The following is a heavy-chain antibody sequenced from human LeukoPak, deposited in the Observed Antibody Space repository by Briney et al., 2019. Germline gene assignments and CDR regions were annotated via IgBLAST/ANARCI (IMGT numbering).Heavy chain of an antibody. CDR1: GGTFSSYA. CDR3: ARARSQWELAQRACRVIWFDP. D-gene: IGHD1-26*01. Sequence: ASVKVSCKASGGTFSSYAISWVRQAPGQGLEWMGIINPSGGSTSYAQKFQGRVTMTRDTSTSTVYMELSSLRSEDTAVYYCARARSQWELAQRACRVIWFDPWGQGTLVTVSS. J-gene: IGHJ5*02. CDR2: INPSGGST. V-gene: IGHV1-46*01.